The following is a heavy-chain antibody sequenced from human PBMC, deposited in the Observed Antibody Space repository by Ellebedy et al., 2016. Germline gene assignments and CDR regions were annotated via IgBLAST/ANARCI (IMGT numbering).Heavy chain of an antibody. D-gene: IGHD5-12*01. CDR1: GYSFTSYW. CDR3: ARGLVGATILGEDYFDY. J-gene: IGHJ4*02. CDR2: IYPGDSDT. Sequence: KVSXKGSGYSFTSYWIGWVRQMPGKGLEWMGIIYPGDSDTRYSPSFQGQVTISADKSISTAYLQWSSLKASDTAMYYCARGLVGATILGEDYFDYWGQGTLVTVSS. V-gene: IGHV5-51*01.